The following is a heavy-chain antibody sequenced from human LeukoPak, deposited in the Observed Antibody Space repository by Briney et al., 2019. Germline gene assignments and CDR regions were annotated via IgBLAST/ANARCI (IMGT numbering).Heavy chain of an antibody. Sequence: QPGRSLRLSCAASGFTFSSYGMHWVRQAPGKGLEWVAVIWYDGSHKHYPDSVKGRFTISRDNSKNTLYLQMNSLRAEDTAVYYCARDLSIADRDYGMDVWGQGTTVTVSS. J-gene: IGHJ6*02. CDR3: ARDLSIADRDYGMDV. CDR1: GFTFSSYG. V-gene: IGHV3-33*01. D-gene: IGHD6-6*01. CDR2: IWYDGSHK.